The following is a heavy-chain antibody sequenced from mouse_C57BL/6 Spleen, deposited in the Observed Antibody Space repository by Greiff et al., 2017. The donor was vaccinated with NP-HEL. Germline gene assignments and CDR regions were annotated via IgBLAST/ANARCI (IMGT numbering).Heavy chain of an antibody. CDR1: GYTFTDYY. Sequence: QVQLQQSGAELVRPGASVKLSCKASGYTFTDYYINWVKQRPGQGLEWIARIYPGSGNTYYNEKFKGKATLTAEKSSSTAYMQLSSLTSEDSAVYFCARSHYGSSFAWFAYWGQGTLGTVSA. D-gene: IGHD1-1*01. V-gene: IGHV1-76*01. CDR2: IYPGSGNT. CDR3: ARSHYGSSFAWFAY. J-gene: IGHJ3*01.